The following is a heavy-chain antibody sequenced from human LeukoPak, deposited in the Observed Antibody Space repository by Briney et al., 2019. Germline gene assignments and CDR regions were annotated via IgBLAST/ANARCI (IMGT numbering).Heavy chain of an antibody. V-gene: IGHV4-59*08. Sequence: PSETLSLTCTVSGDSITNSYWNWIRQPPGRGLEWIGRISYGGSTNYDPSLKSRVIISRDTSKNQFSLALTSVTAADTAIYYCAKRIIEARENGDSNWLDPWGQGTLVTVSS. CDR2: ISYGGST. CDR1: GDSITNSY. D-gene: IGHD4-17*01. CDR3: AKRIIEARENGDSNWLDP. J-gene: IGHJ5*01.